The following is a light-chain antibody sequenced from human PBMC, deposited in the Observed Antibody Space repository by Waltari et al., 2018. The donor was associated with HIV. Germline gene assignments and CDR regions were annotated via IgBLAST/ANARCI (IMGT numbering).Light chain of an antibody. V-gene: IGKV1-5*03. CDR3: QQFHRYPVT. CDR1: QSISNW. J-gene: IGKJ5*01. CDR2: KTS. Sequence: DIQMTQSPSTLSVSVGDRVTITCRASQSISNWLAWHQQKPGKAPKLLVYKTSSLESGVPSSFSGSGSVTEFTLTISSLQPDDFATYYCQQFHRYPVTCGQGTRLEIK.